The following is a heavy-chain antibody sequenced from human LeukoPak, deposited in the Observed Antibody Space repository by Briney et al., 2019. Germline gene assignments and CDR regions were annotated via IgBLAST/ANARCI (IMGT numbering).Heavy chain of an antibody. D-gene: IGHD2-2*02. CDR2: MNPNSGNT. CDR3: ARKGDIVVVPAAIIHYYYGMDV. J-gene: IGHJ6*02. V-gene: IGHV1-8*01. CDR1: VYTFTSYD. Sequence: GASVKVSCKASVYTFTSYDINWVRQATGQGLEWMGWMNPNSGNTGYAQKFQGRVTMTRNTSISTAYMELSSLRSEDTAVYYCARKGDIVVVPAAIIHYYYGMDVWGQGTTVTVSS.